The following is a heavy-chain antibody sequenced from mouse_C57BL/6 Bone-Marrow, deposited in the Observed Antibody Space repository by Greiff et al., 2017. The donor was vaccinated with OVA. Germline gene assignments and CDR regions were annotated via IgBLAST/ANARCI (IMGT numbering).Heavy chain of an antibody. CDR2: IYPGSGNT. J-gene: IGHJ4*01. Sequence: QVQLQQSGAELVRPGASVKLSCKASGYTFTDYYINWVKQRPGQGLEWIARIYPGSGNTYYNEKFKGKATLTAEKSSSTAYMQLSSLTSEDSAVYFCARGTTVRLKAMDYWGQGTSVTVSS. CDR3: ARGTTVRLKAMDY. D-gene: IGHD1-1*01. V-gene: IGHV1-76*01. CDR1: GYTFTDYY.